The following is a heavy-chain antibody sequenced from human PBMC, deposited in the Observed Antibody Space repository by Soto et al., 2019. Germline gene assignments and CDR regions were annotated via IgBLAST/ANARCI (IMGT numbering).Heavy chain of an antibody. CDR1: GFTFSSYR. V-gene: IGHV3-21*01. D-gene: IGHD6-13*01. CDR2: ISSSSSYI. CDR3: ARDGVRDIAAAGERSYYYYGMDV. J-gene: IGHJ6*02. Sequence: GGSLRLSCAASGFTFSSYRMNWVRQAPGKGLEWGSSISSSSSYIYYADSVKGRFTISRDNAKNSLYLQRNSLRAEDTAVYYCARDGVRDIAAAGERSYYYYGMDVWGQGTTVTVSS.